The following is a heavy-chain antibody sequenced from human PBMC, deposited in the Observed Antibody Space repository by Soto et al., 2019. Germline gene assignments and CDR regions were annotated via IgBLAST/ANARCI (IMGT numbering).Heavy chain of an antibody. CDR1: GFTFSSYA. J-gene: IGHJ6*02. V-gene: IGHV3-30-3*01. CDR2: ISYDGSNK. D-gene: IGHD2-2*01. CDR3: ARAPDRYHAFEYYYGMDV. Sequence: QVQLVESGGGVVQPGRSLRLSCAASGFTFSSYAMHWVRQAPGKGLEWVAVISYDGSNKYYADSVKGRFTISRDNPKNTLYLQMNSLRAEDTAVYYCARAPDRYHAFEYYYGMDVWGQGTTVTVSS.